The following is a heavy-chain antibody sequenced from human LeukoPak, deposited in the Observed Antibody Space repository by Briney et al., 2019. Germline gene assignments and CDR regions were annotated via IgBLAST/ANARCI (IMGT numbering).Heavy chain of an antibody. Sequence: SETLSLTCTVSGGSISSYYWSWIRQPPGKGLEWIGDIYYSGSTNYNPSLKSRVTISVDTSKNQFSLKLSSVTAADTAVYYCARILRRYGSGWYYFDYWGQGALVTVSS. CDR2: IYYSGST. V-gene: IGHV4-59*08. CDR1: GGSISSYY. J-gene: IGHJ4*02. CDR3: ARILRRYGSGWYYFDY. D-gene: IGHD6-19*01.